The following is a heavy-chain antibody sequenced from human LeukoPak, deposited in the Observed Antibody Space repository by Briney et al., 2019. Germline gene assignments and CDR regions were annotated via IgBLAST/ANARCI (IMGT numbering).Heavy chain of an antibody. J-gene: IGHJ3*02. CDR3: ARVPYYYGSSGYAFDI. CDR1: GFTFSSYG. V-gene: IGHV3-33*01. CDR2: IWSDGSNK. Sequence: GGSLRLSCSASGFTFSSYGMHWVRQAPGKGLGWVAVIWSDGSNKYYADSVKGRFTISRDNSKNTLYLQMNSLRAEDTAVYYCARVPYYYGSSGYAFDIWGLGTMVTVSS. D-gene: IGHD3-22*01.